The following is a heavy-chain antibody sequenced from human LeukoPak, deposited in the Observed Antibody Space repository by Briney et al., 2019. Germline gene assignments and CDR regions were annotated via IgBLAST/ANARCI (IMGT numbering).Heavy chain of an antibody. Sequence: TGGSLRLSCAASGFTFDDYAMHWVRQAPGKGLEWVSGISWNSGSIGYADSVKGRFTISRDNAKNSLYLQTNSLRAEDTALYYCAKDFGYCSSTSCSGYFDYWGQGTLVTVSS. D-gene: IGHD2-2*01. V-gene: IGHV3-9*01. J-gene: IGHJ4*02. CDR3: AKDFGYCSSTSCSGYFDY. CDR1: GFTFDDYA. CDR2: ISWNSGSI.